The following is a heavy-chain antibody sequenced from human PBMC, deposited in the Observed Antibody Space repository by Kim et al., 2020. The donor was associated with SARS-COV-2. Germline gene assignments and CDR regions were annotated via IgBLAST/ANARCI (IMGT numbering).Heavy chain of an antibody. Sequence: SLKSRVTISVDTSKNQFSLKLSSVTAADTAVYYCAGSVAVAGGMYNWFDPWGQGTLVTVSS. CDR3: AGSVAVAGGMYNWFDP. V-gene: IGHV4-4*09. J-gene: IGHJ5*02. D-gene: IGHD6-19*01.